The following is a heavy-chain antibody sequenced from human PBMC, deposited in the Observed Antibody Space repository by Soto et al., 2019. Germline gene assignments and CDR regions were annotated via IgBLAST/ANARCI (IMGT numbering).Heavy chain of an antibody. CDR2: IWYDGSNK. D-gene: IGHD6-13*01. V-gene: IGHV3-33*01. CDR1: GFTFSSYG. J-gene: IGHJ4*02. CDR3: ARGGLAAAGTRRYYFDF. Sequence: GGSLRLSCAASGFTFSSYGMHWVRQAPGKGLEWVAVIWYDGSNKYYADSVKGRFTISRDNSRNTLYLQMNSLRVEDTALYYCARGGLAAAGTRRYYFDFWGQGTPVTVSS.